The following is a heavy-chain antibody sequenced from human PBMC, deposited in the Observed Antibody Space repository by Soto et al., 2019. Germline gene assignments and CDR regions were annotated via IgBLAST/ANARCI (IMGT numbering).Heavy chain of an antibody. CDR1: GFSFSNYI. D-gene: IGHD3-22*01. J-gene: IGHJ4*02. Sequence: GGSLRLSCAASGFSFSNYIMAWVRQAPEKGLEWVSGISGSGGTTYYADSVKGRFTISRENSKNTLYLQMNSLRAEDMAVYYCAKGSGFESSGPYRRGDYFDYWGRGAQVTVSS. CDR3: AKGSGFESSGPYRRGDYFDY. V-gene: IGHV3-23*01. CDR2: ISGSGGTT.